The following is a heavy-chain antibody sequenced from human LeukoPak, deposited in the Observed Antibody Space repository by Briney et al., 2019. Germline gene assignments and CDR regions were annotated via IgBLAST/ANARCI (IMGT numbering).Heavy chain of an antibody. D-gene: IGHD1-1*01. V-gene: IGHV1-8*01. CDR3: ARALLYPGYTVYYYYYYGMDV. J-gene: IGHJ6*02. Sequence: ASVKVSCKASGYTFTSYDINWVRQATGQGLEWMGWMNPNSGNTGYAQKFQGRVTMTRNTSISTAYMELSSLRSEDTAVYYCARALLYPGYTVYYYYYYGMDVWGQGTTVTVSS. CDR2: MNPNSGNT. CDR1: GYTFTSYD.